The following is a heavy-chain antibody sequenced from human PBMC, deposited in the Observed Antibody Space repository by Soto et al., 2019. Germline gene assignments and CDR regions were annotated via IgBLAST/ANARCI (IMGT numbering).Heavy chain of an antibody. Sequence: PGGSLRLSCAASGFTFSSYAMSWVRQAPGKGLEWVSAISGSGGSTYYADSVEGRFTISRDNSKNTLYLQMNSLRAEDTAVYYCAKDLTGYDFWSGYYRDYYYYGMDVWGQGTTVTAP. J-gene: IGHJ6*02. CDR2: ISGSGGST. CDR3: AKDLTGYDFWSGYYRDYYYYGMDV. V-gene: IGHV3-23*01. D-gene: IGHD3-3*01. CDR1: GFTFSSYA.